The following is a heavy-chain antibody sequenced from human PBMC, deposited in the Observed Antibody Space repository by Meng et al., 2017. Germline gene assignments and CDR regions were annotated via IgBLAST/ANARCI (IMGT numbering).Heavy chain of an antibody. J-gene: IGHJ4*02. D-gene: IGHD2-15*01. V-gene: IGHV4-39*07. CDR3: ARRSGDTSNFDS. CDR1: GGSISSSGYY. CDR2: FYYGGST. Sequence: SCTVSGGSISSSGYYWVWIRQPPGKGLEWIGNFYYGGSTYYNPSLKSRVTMSVDTSKNQFSLILTSLTAADTAVYFCARRSGDTSNFDSWGQGTLVTVSS.